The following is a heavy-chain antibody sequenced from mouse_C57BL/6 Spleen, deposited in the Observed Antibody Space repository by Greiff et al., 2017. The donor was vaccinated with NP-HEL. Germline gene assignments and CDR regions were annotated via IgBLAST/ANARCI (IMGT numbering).Heavy chain of an antibody. Sequence: DVMLVESGGDLVKPGGSLKLSCAASGFTFSSYGMSWVRQTPDKRLEWVATISSGGSYTYYPDSVKGRFTISRDNAKNTLYLQMSSLKSEDTAMYYCARRGGTSYYYAMDYWGQGTSVTVSS. J-gene: IGHJ4*01. CDR3: ARRGGTSYYYAMDY. CDR2: ISSGGSYT. V-gene: IGHV5-6*02. CDR1: GFTFSSYG. D-gene: IGHD5-1*01.